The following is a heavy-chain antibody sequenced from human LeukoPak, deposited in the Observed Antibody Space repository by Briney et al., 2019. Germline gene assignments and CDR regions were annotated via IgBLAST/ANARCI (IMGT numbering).Heavy chain of an antibody. D-gene: IGHD5-18*01. J-gene: IGHJ3*02. V-gene: IGHV1-18*01. CDR2: ISAYNGNT. CDR3: ARDRQLSGDPDAFDI. CDR1: GYTFTSYG. Sequence: ASVKVSCKASGYTFTSYGISWVRQAPGQGLEWMGWISAYNGNTNYAQKLQGRVTMTTDTSTSTAYMELRSLRSDDTAVYYCARDRQLSGDPDAFDIWGQGTMVTVSS.